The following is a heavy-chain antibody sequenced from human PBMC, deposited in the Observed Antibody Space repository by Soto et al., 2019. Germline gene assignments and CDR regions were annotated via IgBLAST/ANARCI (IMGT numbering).Heavy chain of an antibody. Sequence: ASVKVSCKASGYTFTSYGISWVRQAPGQGLEWMGWISAYNGNTNYAQKLQGRVTMTTDTSTSTAYMELRSLRSDDTAVYYCARDTLRGYDFWSGTQGWFDPWGQGTLVTVSS. D-gene: IGHD3-3*01. CDR3: ARDTLRGYDFWSGTQGWFDP. J-gene: IGHJ5*02. CDR1: GYTFTSYG. V-gene: IGHV1-18*01. CDR2: ISAYNGNT.